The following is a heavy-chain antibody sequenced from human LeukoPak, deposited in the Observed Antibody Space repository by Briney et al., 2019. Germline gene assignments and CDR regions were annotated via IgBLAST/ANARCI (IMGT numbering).Heavy chain of an antibody. J-gene: IGHJ4*02. Sequence: SQTLSLTCTVSGGSISSGSHYWSWIRQPAGKGLEWIGRIYTSGSTNYNPSLESRVTISVDTSKSRFSLNLSSVTAADTAVYYCARGGSRSYTSSTLDYWGQGTLVTVSS. CDR2: IYTSGST. CDR3: ARGGSRSYTSSTLDY. CDR1: GGSISSGSHY. V-gene: IGHV4-61*02. D-gene: IGHD6-6*01.